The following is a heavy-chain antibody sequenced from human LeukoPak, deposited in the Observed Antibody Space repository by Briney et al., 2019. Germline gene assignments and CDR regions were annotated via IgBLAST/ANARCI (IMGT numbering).Heavy chain of an antibody. V-gene: IGHV1-24*01. CDR1: GYTLTELS. CDR2: FDPEDGET. J-gene: IGHJ4*02. CDR3: ARPPPDYYGSGSPCGY. D-gene: IGHD3-10*01. Sequence: ASVKVSCKVSGYTLTELSMHWVRQAPGKGLEWMGGFDPEDGETIYAQKFQGRVTMTEDTSTDTAYMELSSLRSEDTAVYYCARPPPDYYGSGSPCGYWGQGTLVTVSS.